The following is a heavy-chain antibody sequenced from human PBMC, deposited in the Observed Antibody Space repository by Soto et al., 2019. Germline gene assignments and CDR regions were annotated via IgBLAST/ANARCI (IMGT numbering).Heavy chain of an antibody. J-gene: IGHJ4*02. D-gene: IGHD5-12*01. CDR3: ARPGYSGYDHDY. CDR1: GFTFSDYY. CDR2: ISSTSSYT. V-gene: IGHV3-11*05. Sequence: QVQLVESGGGLVKPGGSLRLSCAASGFTFSDYYMTWIRQAPGKGLEWVPYISSTSSYTNYADSVKGRFTISRDNAKKSLLLQMNSMRAEDTAVYYCARPGYSGYDHDYWGQGTLVTVSS.